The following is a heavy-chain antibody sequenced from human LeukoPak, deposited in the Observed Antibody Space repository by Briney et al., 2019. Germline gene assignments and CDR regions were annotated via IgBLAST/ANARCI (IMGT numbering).Heavy chain of an antibody. CDR3: ARGVVLGQDDAFDI. D-gene: IGHD3/OR15-3a*01. CDR1: GGSISNYY. V-gene: IGHV4-59*12. J-gene: IGHJ3*02. Sequence: SETLSLTCTVSGGSISNYYWSWIRQPPGKGLEWIGYIFYRGSIDYSPSLQSRVTISVDTSKNHLSLRLTSVTAADTAVYFCARGVVLGQDDAFDIWGRGTMGTASS. CDR2: IFYRGSI.